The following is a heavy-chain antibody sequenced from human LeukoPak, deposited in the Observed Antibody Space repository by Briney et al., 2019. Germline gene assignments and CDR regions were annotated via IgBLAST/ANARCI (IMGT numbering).Heavy chain of an antibody. J-gene: IGHJ4*02. D-gene: IGHD2-8*01. CDR1: GGSFSGYY. CDR2: INHSGST. Sequence: SETLSLTCAVYGGSFSGYYWSWIRQPPGKGLEWIGEINHSGSTNYNPSFKSRVTISVDTSKNQFSLKLSSVTAADTAVYYCARKVYAASLEYWGQGTLVTVSS. CDR3: ARKVYAASLEY. V-gene: IGHV4-34*01.